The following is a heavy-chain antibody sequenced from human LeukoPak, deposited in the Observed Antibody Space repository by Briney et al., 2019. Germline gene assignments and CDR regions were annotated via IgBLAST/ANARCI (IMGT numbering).Heavy chain of an antibody. V-gene: IGHV4-39*01. J-gene: IGHJ4*02. CDR3: ARRHASSWSRFDY. CDR2: IYYSGSR. CDR1: GGSISSSSYY. Sequence: SETLSLTCIVSGGSISSSSYYRAWIRQPPGKGLEWIGSIYYSGSRYYNPSLKSRVTISEDTSKNQFSLKLSSVTAADTAVYYCARRHASSWSRFDYWGQGTLVTVSS. D-gene: IGHD6-13*01.